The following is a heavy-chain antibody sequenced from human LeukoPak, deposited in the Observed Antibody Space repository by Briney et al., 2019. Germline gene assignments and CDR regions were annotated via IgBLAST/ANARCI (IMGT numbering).Heavy chain of an antibody. D-gene: IGHD3-10*01. CDR2: IFYSGST. CDR3: ARERRVRGVIITWD. J-gene: IGHJ4*02. V-gene: IGHV4-59*12. CDR1: GGSISSYY. Sequence: PSETLSLTCTVSGGSISSYYWSWIRQPPGKGLEWIGYIFYSGSTNYNPSLKSRVTISVDTSKNQFSLKLSSVTAADTAVYYCARERRVRGVIITWDWGQGTLVTVSS.